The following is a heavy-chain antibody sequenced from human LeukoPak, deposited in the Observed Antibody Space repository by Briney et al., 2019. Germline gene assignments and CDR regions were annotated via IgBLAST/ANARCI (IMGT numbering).Heavy chain of an antibody. CDR1: GFTFSNYA. Sequence: PAGESLRLSCAASGFTFSNYAMSWVRQAPGKGLEWVSYISSSGSTIYYADSVKGRFTISRDNAKNSLYLQMNSLRAEDTAVYYCARELAPLPSSNYMDVWGKGTTVTVSS. CDR2: ISSSGSTI. V-gene: IGHV3-48*03. D-gene: IGHD6-6*01. CDR3: ARELAPLPSSNYMDV. J-gene: IGHJ6*03.